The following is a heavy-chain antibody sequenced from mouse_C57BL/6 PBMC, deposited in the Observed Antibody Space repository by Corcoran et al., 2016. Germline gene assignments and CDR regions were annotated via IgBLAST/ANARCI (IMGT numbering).Heavy chain of an antibody. CDR3: AREGFYDGYYSAY. J-gene: IGHJ3*01. Sequence: DVQLQESGPGLVKPSQSLSLTCSVTGYSITSGYYWNWIRQFPGNKLEWMGYISYDGSNNYNPSLKNRISSTRDTSKNQFFLKLNSVTTEDTATYYCAREGFYDGYYSAYWGQGTLVTVSA. V-gene: IGHV3-6*01. CDR1: GYSITSGYY. CDR2: ISYDGSN. D-gene: IGHD2-3*01.